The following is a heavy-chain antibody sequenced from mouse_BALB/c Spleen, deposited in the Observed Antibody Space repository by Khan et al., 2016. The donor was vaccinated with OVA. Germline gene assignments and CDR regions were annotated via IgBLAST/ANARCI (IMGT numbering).Heavy chain of an antibody. J-gene: IGHJ4*01. D-gene: IGHD2-3*01. Sequence: QIQLVQSGPELKKPGDTVKMSCKASGYTFTYYVMTWVKQAPGKGFKWIGWINPYTDNATYTDGFKGRFAFSLEKSASTTYLQINNLKYEDSAIYFCARRHDFYFVLDYWGQGTTLTVSS. CDR2: INPYTDNA. CDR1: GYTFTYYV. CDR3: ARRHDFYFVLDY. V-gene: IGHV9-3-1*01.